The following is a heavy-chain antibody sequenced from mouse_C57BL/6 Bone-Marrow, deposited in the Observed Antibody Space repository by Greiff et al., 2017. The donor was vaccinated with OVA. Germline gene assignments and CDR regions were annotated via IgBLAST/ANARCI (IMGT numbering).Heavy chain of an antibody. CDR1: GYTFTDYE. D-gene: IGHD1-1*01. Sequence: VQLQESGAELVRPGASVTLSCKASGYTFTDYEMHWVKQTPVHGLEWIGAIDPETGGTAYNQKFKGKAILTADKSSSTASMELRSLTSEDSAVYYCTRRDGSSYCWYFDVWGTGTTVTVSS. J-gene: IGHJ1*03. V-gene: IGHV1-15*01. CDR2: IDPETGGT. CDR3: TRRDGSSYCWYFDV.